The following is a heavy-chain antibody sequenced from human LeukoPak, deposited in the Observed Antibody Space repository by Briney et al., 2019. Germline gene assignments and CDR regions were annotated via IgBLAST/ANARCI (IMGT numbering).Heavy chain of an antibody. Sequence: GGSLRLSCAASGFTFSDYWMAWVRQAPGKGLEWVANIKRDGSFAEYGDSLEGRFIISRDNGENSLYLQMNSLRAEDTAVYYCASTQQLARPFDYWGQGTLVTVSS. V-gene: IGHV3-7*03. J-gene: IGHJ4*02. D-gene: IGHD6-13*01. CDR1: GFTFSDYW. CDR3: ASTQQLARPFDY. CDR2: IKRDGSFA.